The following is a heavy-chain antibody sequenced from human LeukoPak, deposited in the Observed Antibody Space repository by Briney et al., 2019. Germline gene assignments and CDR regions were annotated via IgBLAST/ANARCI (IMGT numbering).Heavy chain of an antibody. Sequence: ASVKVSCKASGYTFTSYGISWVRQAPGQGLEWMGWISAYNGNTNYAQKLQGRVTMTTDTSTSTAYMELRSLRSEDTAVYYCARNLAVAGTVDVWGQGTTVTVSS. CDR3: ARNLAVAGTVDV. V-gene: IGHV1-18*01. J-gene: IGHJ6*02. CDR1: GYTFTSYG. D-gene: IGHD6-19*01. CDR2: ISAYNGNT.